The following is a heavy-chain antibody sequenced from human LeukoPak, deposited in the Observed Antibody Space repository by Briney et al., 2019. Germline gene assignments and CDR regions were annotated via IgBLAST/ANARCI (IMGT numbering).Heavy chain of an antibody. V-gene: IGHV4-59*11. CDR3: TRGSIAYYYMDV. Sequence: PGGSLRLSCVASGFTFSSHRMSWIRQPPGKGLEWIGNIYYSGSTNYNPSLKSRVTISVDTSKNQFSLKLSSVTAADTAVYYCTRGSIAYYYMDVWGKGTTVTISS. J-gene: IGHJ6*03. D-gene: IGHD3-22*01. CDR1: GFTFSSHR. CDR2: IYYSGST.